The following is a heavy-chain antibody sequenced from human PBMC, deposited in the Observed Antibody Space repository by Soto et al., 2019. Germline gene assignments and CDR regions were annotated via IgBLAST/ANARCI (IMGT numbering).Heavy chain of an antibody. Sequence: GGSLRLSCAASGFTFSSYAMSWVRQAPGKGLEWVSAISGSGGSTYYADSVKGRFTISRDNSKNTLYLQMNSLRAEDTAVYYCAKSTYNWNYLGYYFDYWGQGTLVTVSS. CDR2: ISGSGGST. V-gene: IGHV3-23*01. CDR3: AKSTYNWNYLGYYFDY. CDR1: GFTFSSYA. D-gene: IGHD1-7*01. J-gene: IGHJ4*02.